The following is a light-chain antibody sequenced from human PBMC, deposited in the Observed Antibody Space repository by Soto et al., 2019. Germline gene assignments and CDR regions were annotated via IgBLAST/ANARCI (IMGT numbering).Light chain of an antibody. V-gene: IGLV2-14*01. Sequence: QSALTQPASVSGSPGQSITISCTGTSSDVGGYNYVSWHQQHPGKAPKLLIHDASNRPSGVSNRFSGSKSGNTASLTISGLQAEDEAEYYCSSYTSSSTRVFGTGTKLTVL. CDR3: SSYTSSSTRV. CDR2: DAS. CDR1: SSDVGGYNY. J-gene: IGLJ1*01.